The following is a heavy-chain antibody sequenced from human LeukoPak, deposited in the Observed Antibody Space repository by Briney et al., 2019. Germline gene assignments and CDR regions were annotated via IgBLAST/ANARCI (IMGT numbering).Heavy chain of an antibody. J-gene: IGHJ4*02. V-gene: IGHV3-21*01. CDR1: GFTVSSNY. CDR2: ISSGSSYI. Sequence: SGGSLRLSCAASGFTVSSNYMGWVRQAPGKGLEWVSSISSGSSYIYYADSVKGRFTISRDNAKNSLYLQMNSLRAEDTAVYYCARDKDSSGLDYWGQGTLVTVSS. D-gene: IGHD3-22*01. CDR3: ARDKDSSGLDY.